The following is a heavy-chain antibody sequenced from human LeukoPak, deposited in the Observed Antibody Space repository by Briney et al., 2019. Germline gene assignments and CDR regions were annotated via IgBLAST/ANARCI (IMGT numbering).Heavy chain of an antibody. CDR1: GFTFSTYG. CDR2: ISYDGSSK. CDR3: AKPRGGDSWAFDI. J-gene: IGHJ3*02. Sequence: GGSLRLSCEASGFTFSTYGMHWVRQAPGKGLEWVAGISYDGSSKYYADSVQGRFTISRDNSRNTLYLQMNSLRPEDTAVYYCAKPRGGDSWAFDIRGQGTMVTVSS. V-gene: IGHV3-30*18. D-gene: IGHD2-21*02.